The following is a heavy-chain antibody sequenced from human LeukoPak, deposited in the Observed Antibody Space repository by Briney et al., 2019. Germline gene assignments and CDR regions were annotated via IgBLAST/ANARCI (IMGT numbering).Heavy chain of an antibody. CDR3: ARGAAAGTLFDY. J-gene: IGHJ4*02. Sequence: PSETLSLTCTVSGGSISISTYYWGWIRQPPGKGLEWIGNIYYSGRTYYNPSLKSRVTISVDTSKNQFSLKLSSVTAADTAVYYCARGAAAGTLFDYWGQGALVTVSS. CDR2: IYYSGRT. V-gene: IGHV4-39*07. D-gene: IGHD6-13*01. CDR1: GGSISISTYY.